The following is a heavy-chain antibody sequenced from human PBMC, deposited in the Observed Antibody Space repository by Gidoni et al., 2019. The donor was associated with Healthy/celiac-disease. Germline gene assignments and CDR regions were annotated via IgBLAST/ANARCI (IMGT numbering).Heavy chain of an antibody. D-gene: IGHD3-9*01. V-gene: IGHV4-39*01. Sequence: QLQLQESGPGLVKPSETLSLTCTVSGGSISSSSYYCGWIRQPPGKGLEWIVSIYYSGSTYYNPSLKSRVTISVDTYKNQFSLKLSSVTAADTAVYYCARIIALPDPYTGYYFDYWGQGTLVTVSS. CDR1: GGSISSSSYY. CDR3: ARIIALPDPYTGYYFDY. CDR2: IYYSGST. J-gene: IGHJ4*02.